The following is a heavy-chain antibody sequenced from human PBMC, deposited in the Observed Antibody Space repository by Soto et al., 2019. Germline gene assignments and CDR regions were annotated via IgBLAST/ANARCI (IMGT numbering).Heavy chain of an antibody. Sequence: EVQLVESGGGLVQPGGSLKLSCAVSGFTFSGSAMHWVRQASGKGLGWVGRIRSKSNSYATAYAASVKGRFTISRDDSKTTAYLQMNSLKTEDTAVYYCTRGYGDYVRDYWGQGTRVNVSS. CDR3: TRGYGDYVRDY. J-gene: IGHJ4*02. CDR2: IRSKSNSYAT. CDR1: GFTFSGSA. D-gene: IGHD4-17*01. V-gene: IGHV3-73*01.